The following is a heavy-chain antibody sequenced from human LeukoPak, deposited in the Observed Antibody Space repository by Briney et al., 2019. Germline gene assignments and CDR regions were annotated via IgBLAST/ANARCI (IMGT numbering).Heavy chain of an antibody. Sequence: PGGSLRLSCAASGFTFSNYAMTWVRQAPGKGREWVSSISNTGATTYYADSVKGRFTISRDNYKTTLYFQMNRLRVEDTAIYYCAKDRAGYSYGTFEAWGQGALVIVSS. J-gene: IGHJ4*02. V-gene: IGHV3-23*01. CDR1: GFTFSNYA. CDR3: AKDRAGYSYGTFEA. CDR2: ISNTGATT. D-gene: IGHD5-18*01.